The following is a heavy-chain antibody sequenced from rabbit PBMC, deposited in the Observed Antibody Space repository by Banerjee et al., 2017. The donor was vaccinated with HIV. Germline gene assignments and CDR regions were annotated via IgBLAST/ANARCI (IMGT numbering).Heavy chain of an antibody. CDR1: GFTISSSYW. Sequence: QSLEESGGGLVQPEASLTLTCTASGFTISSSYWICWVRQAPGKGLEWIGYIDPVFGSTYSASWVNGRFPISSHNAQNTLYLQLNSLTAADTATYFCARVYGYFNLWGPGTLVTVS. J-gene: IGHJ4*01. CDR2: IDPVFGST. D-gene: IGHD6-1*01. V-gene: IGHV1S40*01. CDR3: ARVYGYFNL.